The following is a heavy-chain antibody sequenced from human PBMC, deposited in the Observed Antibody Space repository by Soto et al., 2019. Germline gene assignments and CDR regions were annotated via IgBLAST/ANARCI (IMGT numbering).Heavy chain of an antibody. J-gene: IGHJ4*02. V-gene: IGHV3-23*01. D-gene: IGHD6-19*01. CDR1: GFTFSSIS. Sequence: SLRLSCAASGFTFSSISMSWVLQAPGKGLEWVSVISASGGSTYYADSVKGRFSISRDNSKNTLSLQMNSLRADDTAVYYCAKAHSSGWYYIEYWGQGTLVTVSS. CDR2: ISASGGST. CDR3: AKAHSSGWYYIEY.